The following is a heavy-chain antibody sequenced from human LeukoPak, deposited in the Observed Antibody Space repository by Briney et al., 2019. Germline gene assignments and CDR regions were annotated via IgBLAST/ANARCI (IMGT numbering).Heavy chain of an antibody. D-gene: IGHD5-18*01. V-gene: IGHV1-69*06. Sequence: SVKLSCKASGGTFSSYAISWVRQSPRQAPERRGGIIPIFGTANYAQKFQGRVTITADKSTSTAYMELSSLRSEDTAVYYCARYVDTAMEYYFDYCGQGTLVTVSS. CDR1: GGTFSSYA. J-gene: IGHJ4*02. CDR2: IIPIFGTA. CDR3: ARYVDTAMEYYFDY.